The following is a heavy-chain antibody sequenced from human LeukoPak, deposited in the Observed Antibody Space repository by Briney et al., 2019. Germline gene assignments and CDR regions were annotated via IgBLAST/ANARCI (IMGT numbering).Heavy chain of an antibody. J-gene: IGHJ4*02. D-gene: IGHD2-2*01. CDR1: GYSFTSYW. CDR3: ARQWLVVPAAIDY. Sequence: GESLKISCKGSGYSFTSYWSGWVRQMPGKGLQWRGIIYPGDSDTRYSPSFQGQVTISADKSISTAYLQWRSLKASDTAMYYCARQWLVVPAAIDYWGQGTLVTVSS. CDR2: IYPGDSDT. V-gene: IGHV5-51*01.